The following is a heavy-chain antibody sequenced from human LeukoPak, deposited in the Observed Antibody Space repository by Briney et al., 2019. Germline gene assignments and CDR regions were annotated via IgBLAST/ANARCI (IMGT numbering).Heavy chain of an antibody. CDR2: INHSGST. J-gene: IGHJ4*02. V-gene: IGHV4-34*01. CDR1: GGSFSGYY. Sequence: PSETLSLTCAVYGGSFSGYYWSWIRQPPGKGLEWIGEINHSGSTNYNPSLKSRVTISVDTSKNQFSLKLSSVPAADTAVYYCARGWDSSSWYEVFDYWGQGTLVTVPS. D-gene: IGHD6-13*01. CDR3: ARGWDSSSWYEVFDY.